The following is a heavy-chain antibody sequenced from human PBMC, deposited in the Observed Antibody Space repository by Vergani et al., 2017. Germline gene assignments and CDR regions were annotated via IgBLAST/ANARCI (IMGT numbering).Heavy chain of an antibody. CDR3: ARIYSSSSGGWFDP. J-gene: IGHJ5*02. CDR1: GFSLSNARMG. Sequence: QVTLKESGPVLVKPTETLTLTCTVSGFSLSNARMGVSWIRQPPGKALEWLAHIFSNDEKSYSTSLKSRLNISKDTPKSQVVLTMTNMDPVDTATYYCARIYSSSSGGWFDPWGQGTLVTVSS. D-gene: IGHD6-6*01. CDR2: IFSNDEK. V-gene: IGHV2-26*01.